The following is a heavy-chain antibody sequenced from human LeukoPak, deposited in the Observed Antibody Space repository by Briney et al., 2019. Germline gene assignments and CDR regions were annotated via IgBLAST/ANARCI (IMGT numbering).Heavy chain of an antibody. V-gene: IGHV1-18*01. CDR2: ISAYNGNT. D-gene: IGHD2-2*01. J-gene: IGHJ1*01. CDR3: ARVYCSSTSCYPEYFQH. CDR1: GYTFTSYG. Sequence: ASVKVSCKASGYTFTSYGISWVRQAPGQGLEWMGWISAYNGNTNYAQKLQGRVTMTTDTSTSTAYMEQRSLRSDDTAVYYCARVYCSSTSCYPEYFQHWGQGTLVTVSS.